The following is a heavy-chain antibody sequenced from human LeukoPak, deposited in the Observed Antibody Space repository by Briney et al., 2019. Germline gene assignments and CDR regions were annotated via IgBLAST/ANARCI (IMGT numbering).Heavy chain of an antibody. Sequence: GGSLRLSCETSGFTFSSFWMSWVRQAPGKGLEWVANIKEDGSEKYYVESVKGRFTISRDDAKKSVHLQMNSLRAEDSAVYYCARDRFGGMDAWGKGTSVTVSS. CDR2: IKEDGSEK. CDR1: GFTFSSFW. J-gene: IGHJ6*04. CDR3: ARDRFGGMDA. V-gene: IGHV3-7*01. D-gene: IGHD4-23*01.